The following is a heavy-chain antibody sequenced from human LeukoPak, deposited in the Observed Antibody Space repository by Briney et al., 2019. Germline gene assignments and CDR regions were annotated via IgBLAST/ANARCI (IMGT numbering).Heavy chain of an antibody. Sequence: PSETLSLTCTVSGGSISSYYWSWLRQPPGKGLEWIGYIYYSGSTNYNPSLKSRVTISVDTSKNQFSLKLSSVTAADTAVYYCAGTYYDFWSGYSRGYYFDYWGQGTLVTVSS. CDR3: AGTYYDFWSGYSRGYYFDY. V-gene: IGHV4-59*01. CDR1: GGSISSYY. D-gene: IGHD3-3*01. CDR2: IYYSGST. J-gene: IGHJ4*02.